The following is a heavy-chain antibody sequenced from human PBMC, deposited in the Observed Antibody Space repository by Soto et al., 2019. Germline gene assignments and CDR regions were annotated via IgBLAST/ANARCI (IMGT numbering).Heavy chain of an antibody. CDR3: AKDPKGFLESFPFDY. V-gene: IGHV3-23*01. CDR2: ISGSGGST. J-gene: IGHJ4*02. D-gene: IGHD3-3*01. Sequence: GGSLRLSCAASGFTFSSYAMSWVRQAPGKGLEWVSAISGSGGSTYYADSVKGRFTISRDNSKNTLYLQMNSLRAEDTAVYYCAKDPKGFLESFPFDYWGQGTLVTVSS. CDR1: GFTFSSYA.